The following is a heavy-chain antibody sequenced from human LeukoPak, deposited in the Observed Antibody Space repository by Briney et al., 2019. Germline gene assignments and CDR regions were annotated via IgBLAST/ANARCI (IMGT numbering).Heavy chain of an antibody. D-gene: IGHD5-18*01. CDR3: ARAHSGVNTTMTPHYYYYYIDV. Sequence: SETLSLTCTVSGGSISSGSYYWSWIRQPAGKGLEWIGRIYSSGSTNYNPSLESRVTISIDTSKNQFSLKLSSVTAADTAMYYCARAHSGVNTTMTPHYYYYYIDVWGKGTTVTISS. J-gene: IGHJ6*03. CDR2: IYSSGST. CDR1: GGSISSGSYY. V-gene: IGHV4-61*02.